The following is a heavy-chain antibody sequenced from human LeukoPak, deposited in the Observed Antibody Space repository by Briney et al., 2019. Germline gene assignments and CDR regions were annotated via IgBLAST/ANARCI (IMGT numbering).Heavy chain of an antibody. D-gene: IGHD4-23*01. J-gene: IGHJ4*02. CDR3: VRGGWELDY. Sequence: GGSLRLSCAASGFNFQYYWMAWVRQAPGMGLEWVAHIKEDGTQKFYVDFVRGRFTISKDDAKNALYLQMGSLRDDDTGIYYCVRGGWELDYWGQGTLVTVSS. CDR1: GFNFQYYW. CDR2: IKEDGTQK. V-gene: IGHV3-7*03.